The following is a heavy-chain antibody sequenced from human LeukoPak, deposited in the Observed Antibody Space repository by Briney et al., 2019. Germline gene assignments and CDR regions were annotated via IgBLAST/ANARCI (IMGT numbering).Heavy chain of an antibody. CDR3: ATGRSSSCYGAREAFDY. CDR2: FDPEDGET. V-gene: IGHV1-24*01. Sequence: GASVKVSCKVSGYTLTELSMHWVRQAPGKGLEWRGGFDPEDGETIYAQKFQGRVTMTEDTSTDTAYMELSSLRSEDTAVYYCATGRSSSCYGAREAFDYRGQGTLVTVSS. CDR1: GYTLTELS. D-gene: IGHD6-13*01. J-gene: IGHJ4*02.